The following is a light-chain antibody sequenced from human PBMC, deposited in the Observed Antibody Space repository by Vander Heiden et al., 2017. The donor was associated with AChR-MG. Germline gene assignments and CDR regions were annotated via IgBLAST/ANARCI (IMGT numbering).Light chain of an antibody. J-gene: IGLJ3*02. V-gene: IGLV3-25*03. CDR1: PLPVQS. Sequence: SNELTQPPSVSVSPGKTATITCSGDPLPVQSAYWYQQRPGQAPLLIIFKDSQRPSGIPERFSGSTSGTTVTLTITGVQAEDEADYYCQSADSSGTSWVFGGGTKLTVL. CDR2: KDS. CDR3: QSADSSGTSWV.